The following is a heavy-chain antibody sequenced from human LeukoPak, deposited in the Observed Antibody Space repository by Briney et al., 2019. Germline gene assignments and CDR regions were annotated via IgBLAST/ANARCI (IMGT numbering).Heavy chain of an antibody. CDR2: ISSSSSTI. J-gene: IGHJ4*02. D-gene: IGHD2-2*01. Sequence: GGSLRLSCAASGFTFSSYSMNWVRQAPGKGLEWVSYISSSSSTIYYADSVKGRFTISRDNAKNSLYLQMNSLRAEDTAVYYCARGYCSSTSCSYGYWGQGTLVTVSS. V-gene: IGHV3-48*04. CDR3: ARGYCSSTSCSYGY. CDR1: GFTFSSYS.